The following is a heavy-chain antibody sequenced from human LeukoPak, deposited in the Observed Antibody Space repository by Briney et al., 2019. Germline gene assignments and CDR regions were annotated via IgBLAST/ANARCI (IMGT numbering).Heavy chain of an antibody. CDR2: IIPIFGTA. CDR3: AKTAGIAAAGAFDP. Sequence: SVKVSCKASGGTFSSYAISWVRQAPGQGLEWMGGIIPIFGTANYAQKFQGRVTITADESTSTAYMELSSLRSEETAVYYCAKTAGIAAAGAFDPWGQGTLVTVSS. CDR1: GGTFSSYA. V-gene: IGHV1-69*01. J-gene: IGHJ5*02. D-gene: IGHD6-13*01.